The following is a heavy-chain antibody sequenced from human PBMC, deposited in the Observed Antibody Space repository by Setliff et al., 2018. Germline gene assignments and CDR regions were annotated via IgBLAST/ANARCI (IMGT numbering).Heavy chain of an antibody. V-gene: IGHV4-4*07. Sequence: SETLSLTCSVPGVSVSDYYWSWIRQPAGKGLEWIGRISTSGNTNYNPSLKSRVTVSLDTSKNQFSLKLTSMTAADTAVYYCARDQWVRSPPLYFSYSMDVWGQGTTVTVSS. J-gene: IGHJ6*02. CDR3: ARDQWVRSPPLYFSYSMDV. CDR1: GVSVSDYY. D-gene: IGHD5-12*01. CDR2: ISTSGNT.